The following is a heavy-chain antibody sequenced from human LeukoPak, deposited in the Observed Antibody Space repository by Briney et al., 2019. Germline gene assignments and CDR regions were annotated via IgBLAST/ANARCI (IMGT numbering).Heavy chain of an antibody. CDR2: IRYDGSNK. CDR1: GFTFSSYG. CDR3: AKDYQLPPRNAFDI. J-gene: IGHJ3*02. D-gene: IGHD2-2*01. Sequence: GGSLRLSCAASGFTFSSYGMHWVRQAPGKGLEWVAFIRYDGSNKYYADSVKGRFTISRDNSKNTLYLQMNSLRAEDMAVYYCAKDYQLPPRNAFDIWGKGTMVTVSS. V-gene: IGHV3-30*02.